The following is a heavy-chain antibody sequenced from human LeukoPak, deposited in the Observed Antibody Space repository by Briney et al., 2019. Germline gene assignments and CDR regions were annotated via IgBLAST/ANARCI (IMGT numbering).Heavy chain of an antibody. J-gene: IGHJ5*02. D-gene: IGHD4/OR15-4a*01. CDR2: IYSGGDT. V-gene: IGHV3-66*02. Sequence: GGSLRLSCAASGFTVSNNYMIWVRQAPGKGLEWVSIIYSGGDTYYADSVRGRFTISRDNSKNTLYLQMNSLRPEDTAVYYCARTSWSRSNYFDPWGQGTLITVSS. CDR3: ARTSWSRSNYFDP. CDR1: GFTVSNNY.